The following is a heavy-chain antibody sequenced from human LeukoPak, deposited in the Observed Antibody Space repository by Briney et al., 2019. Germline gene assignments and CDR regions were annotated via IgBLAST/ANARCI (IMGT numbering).Heavy chain of an antibody. J-gene: IGHJ3*02. D-gene: IGHD3-22*01. CDR1: GFTFSSYS. CDR3: ARDRGTYYYDTTSHYDAFDI. CDR2: ISSSSSYI. V-gene: IGHV3-21*01. Sequence: GGSLRLSCAASGFTFSSYSMNWVRQAPGKGLEWVSSISSSSSYIYYADSVKGRFTISRDNAKNSLYLQMNSLRAEDTAVYYCARDRGTYYYDTTSHYDAFDIWGQGTMVTVSS.